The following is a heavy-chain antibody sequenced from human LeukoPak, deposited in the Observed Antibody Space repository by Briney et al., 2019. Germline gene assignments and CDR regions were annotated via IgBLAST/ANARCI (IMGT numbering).Heavy chain of an antibody. Sequence: SVKVSCKASGGTFSSYSITWVRQAPGQGLEWTGGIIPIFDTPNYAQKFQGRVTITADESTSTAYMELSSLRSEDTAVYYCARANYDIFTGYVNYYHYYYMDVWGKGTTVTVSS. D-gene: IGHD3-9*01. CDR3: ARANYDIFTGYVNYYHYYYMDV. CDR1: GGTFSSYS. CDR2: IIPIFDTP. V-gene: IGHV1-69*13. J-gene: IGHJ6*03.